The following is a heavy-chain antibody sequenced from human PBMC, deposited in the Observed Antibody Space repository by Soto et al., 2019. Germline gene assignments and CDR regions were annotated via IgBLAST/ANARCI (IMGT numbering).Heavy chain of an antibody. CDR3: ARGRELPIDY. Sequence: SETLSLTCTVSGGSISSYYWIWIRQPPGKGLEWIGYIYYSGSTNYNPSLKSRVTISVDTSKNQFSLKLSSVTAADTAVYYCARGRELPIDYWGQGTLVTVSS. CDR2: IYYSGST. D-gene: IGHD3-10*01. J-gene: IGHJ4*02. CDR1: GGSISSYY. V-gene: IGHV4-59*01.